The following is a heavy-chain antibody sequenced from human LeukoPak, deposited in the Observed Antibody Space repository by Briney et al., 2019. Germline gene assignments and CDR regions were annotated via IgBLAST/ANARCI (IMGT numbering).Heavy chain of an antibody. D-gene: IGHD3-22*01. V-gene: IGHV4-31*02. Sequence: LRLSCSASGFTFTDYYMSWIRQHPGKGLEWIGYIYYSGSTYYNPSLKSRVTISVDTSKNQFSLKLSSVTAADTAVYYCARDLYYYYDSSGSWFDPWGQGTLVTVSS. J-gene: IGHJ5*02. CDR2: IYYSGST. CDR1: GFTFTDYY. CDR3: ARDLYYYYDSSGSWFDP.